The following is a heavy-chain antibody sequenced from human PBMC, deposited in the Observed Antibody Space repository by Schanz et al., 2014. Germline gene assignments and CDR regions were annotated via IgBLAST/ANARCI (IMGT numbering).Heavy chain of an antibody. CDR3: ARGYCAGTSCPIFDY. D-gene: IGHD2-2*01. CDR1: GYSFSTYA. Sequence: QVQVIQSGPEVKKPGASVKVSCKTSGYSFSTYAMNWVRQAPGQGLEWMGWINTKTGNPTYAQGFTGRFVFSLDTSVSTTHLQITNLKADDTAVYYCARGYCAGTSCPIFDYWGQGTLVTVSS. J-gene: IGHJ4*02. V-gene: IGHV7-4-1*02. CDR2: INTKTGNP.